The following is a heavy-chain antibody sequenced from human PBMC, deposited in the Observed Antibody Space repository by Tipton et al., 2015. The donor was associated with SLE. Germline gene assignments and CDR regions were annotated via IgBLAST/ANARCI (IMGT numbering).Heavy chain of an antibody. CDR1: GFIFSYAW. V-gene: IGHV3-49*04. J-gene: IGHJ4*02. CDR2: IRSEAYGGTA. CDR3: SREYGDWLLGY. Sequence: RSLRLSCAASGFIFSYAWMSWVRQAPGKGLEWLGFIRSEAYGGTAEYAASVKDRFIFSRDDSKSIAYLRMNSLKTEDTAVYYCSREYGDWLLGYWGQGTLVSVSS. D-gene: IGHD2-21*02.